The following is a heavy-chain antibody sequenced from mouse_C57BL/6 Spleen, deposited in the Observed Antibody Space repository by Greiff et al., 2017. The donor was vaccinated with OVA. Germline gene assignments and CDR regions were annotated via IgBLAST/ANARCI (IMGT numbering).Heavy chain of an antibody. CDR3: ARPRTTVVEGGFAY. V-gene: IGHV5-9*01. CDR1: GFTFSSYT. Sequence: VESGGGLVKPGGSLKLSCAASGFTFSSYTISWVRQTPEKRLEWVATISGGGGNTYYPDSVKGRFTISRDNAKNTLYLQMSSLRSEDTALYYCARPRTTVVEGGFAYWGQGTLVTVSA. CDR2: ISGGGGNT. D-gene: IGHD1-1*01. J-gene: IGHJ3*01.